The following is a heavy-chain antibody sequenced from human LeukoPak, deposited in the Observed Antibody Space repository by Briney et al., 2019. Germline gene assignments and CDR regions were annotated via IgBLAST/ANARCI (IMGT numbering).Heavy chain of an antibody. V-gene: IGHV1-18*01. CDR1: GYTFTSYG. CDR2: ISAYNGNT. Sequence: ASVKVPCKASGYTFTSYGISWVRQAPGQGLEWMGWISAYNGNTNYAQKLQGRVTMTTDTSTSTAYMELRSLRSDDTAVYYCARDQLSIAAAGPTTLDYWGQGTPVTVSS. J-gene: IGHJ4*02. CDR3: ARDQLSIAAAGPTTLDY. D-gene: IGHD6-13*01.